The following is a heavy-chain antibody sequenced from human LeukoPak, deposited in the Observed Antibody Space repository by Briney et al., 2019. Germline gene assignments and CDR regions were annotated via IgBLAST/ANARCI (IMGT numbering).Heavy chain of an antibody. CDR1: GFTVSSYY. D-gene: IGHD7-27*01. J-gene: IGHJ4*02. V-gene: IGHV3-66*01. CDR3: ARDLGNWGSHDFDC. CDR2: IYSGGST. Sequence: GGSLRLSCAASGFTVSSYYMTWVRQAPGKGLEWVSVIYSGGSTYYADSVRDRFTISRDNSKNTLYLQMNSLRAEDTAVYYCARDLGNWGSHDFDCWGQGTLVTVSS.